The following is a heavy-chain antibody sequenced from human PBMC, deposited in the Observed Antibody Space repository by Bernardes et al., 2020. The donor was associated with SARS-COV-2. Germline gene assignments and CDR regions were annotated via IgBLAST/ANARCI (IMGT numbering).Heavy chain of an antibody. CDR2: IIPILGIA. J-gene: IGHJ6*02. CDR3: ARAPDIVATIRYYYYGMDV. Sequence: SVKVSCKASGGTFSSYTISWVRQAPGQGLEWMGRIIPILGIANYAQKFQGRVTITADKSTSTAYMELSSLRSEDTAVYYCARAPDIVATIRYYYYGMDVWGQGTTVTVSS. D-gene: IGHD5-12*01. V-gene: IGHV1-69*02. CDR1: GGTFSSYT.